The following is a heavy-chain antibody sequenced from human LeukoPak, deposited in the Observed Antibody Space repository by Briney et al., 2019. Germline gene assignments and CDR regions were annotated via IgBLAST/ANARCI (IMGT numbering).Heavy chain of an antibody. CDR3: ARALGLCSGGSCYSQYYYYYGMDV. J-gene: IGHJ6*02. CDR1: GGTFSSYA. V-gene: IGHV1-69*13. CDR2: IIPIFGTA. D-gene: IGHD2-15*01. Sequence: GASVKVSCKASGGTFSSYAISWVRRAPGQGLEWMGGIIPIFGTANYAQKFQGRVTITADESTSTAYMELSSLRSEDTAVYYCARALGLCSGGSCYSQYYYYYGMDVWGQGTTVTVSS.